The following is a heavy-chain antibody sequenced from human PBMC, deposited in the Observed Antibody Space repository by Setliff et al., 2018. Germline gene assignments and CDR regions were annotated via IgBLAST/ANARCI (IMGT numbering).Heavy chain of an antibody. V-gene: IGHV3-23*01. Sequence: GGSLRLSCAASGFTFSSYAMNWVRQAPGKRLECVSSISGSGGTTYYADSVRGRFTISRDNSRNTLYLQMNSLRAEDPAVYHCATPPLLYNIRATAWGQGTMVTVSS. J-gene: IGHJ3*01. D-gene: IGHD3-9*01. CDR2: ISGSGGTT. CDR3: ATPPLLYNIRATA. CDR1: GFTFSSYA.